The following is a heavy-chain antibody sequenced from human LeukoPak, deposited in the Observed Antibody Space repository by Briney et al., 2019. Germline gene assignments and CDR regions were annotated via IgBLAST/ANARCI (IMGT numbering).Heavy chain of an antibody. Sequence: GRSLRLSCAASGFTFSSYGMHWVRQAPGKGLEWVAVIWYDGSNKYYADSVKGRFTISRDNSKNTLYLQMNSLRAEDTAVYYCARDVQWLVYGDRYAFDIWGQGTMVTVSS. J-gene: IGHJ3*02. CDR2: IWYDGSNK. V-gene: IGHV3-33*01. CDR1: GFTFSSYG. D-gene: IGHD6-19*01. CDR3: ARDVQWLVYGDRYAFDI.